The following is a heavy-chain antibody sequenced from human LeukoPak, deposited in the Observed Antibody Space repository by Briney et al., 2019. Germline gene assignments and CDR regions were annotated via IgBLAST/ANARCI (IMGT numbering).Heavy chain of an antibody. Sequence: GGSLRLSCAASGFTFSSYAMSWVRQAPGKGLEWVSAISGSGGSTYYADSVKGRFTISRDNSKNTLYLQMNSLRAEDTAVYYCAKTPSSRGYYYYYMDVWGKGTTVTVSS. V-gene: IGHV3-23*01. CDR3: AKTPSSRGYYYYYMDV. J-gene: IGHJ6*03. CDR1: GFTFSSYA. D-gene: IGHD6-13*01. CDR2: ISGSGGST.